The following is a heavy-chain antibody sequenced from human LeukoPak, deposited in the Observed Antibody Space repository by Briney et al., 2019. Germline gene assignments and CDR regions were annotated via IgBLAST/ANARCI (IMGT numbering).Heavy chain of an antibody. D-gene: IGHD6-19*01. CDR2: ISSSSSYI. V-gene: IGHV3-21*01. J-gene: IGHJ4*02. CDR1: GFTFSSYS. Sequence: GGSLRLSCAASGFTFSSYSMNWVRQAPGKGLEWVSSISSSSSYIYYADSVKGRFTISRDNAKNSLYLQMNSLRAEDTAVYYFARDGSGGWYRGYFDYWGQGTLVTVSS. CDR3: ARDGSGGWYRGYFDY.